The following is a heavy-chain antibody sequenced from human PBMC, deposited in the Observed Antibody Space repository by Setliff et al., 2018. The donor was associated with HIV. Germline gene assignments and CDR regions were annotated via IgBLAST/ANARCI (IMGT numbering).Heavy chain of an antibody. CDR2: ISGDGADT. D-gene: IGHD3-22*01. CDR1: GFSFTTYP. V-gene: IGHV3-23*01. CDR3: ARLAHPRAHQDSTGVFDY. J-gene: IGHJ4*02. Sequence: PGGSLRLSCVASGFSFTTYPMTWVRQAPGMGLEWVAGISGDGADTLYADSVEGRFIVSSDSSKNTVYLQMNDLRVADTAIYYCARLAHPRAHQDSTGVFDYWGQGALVTVSS.